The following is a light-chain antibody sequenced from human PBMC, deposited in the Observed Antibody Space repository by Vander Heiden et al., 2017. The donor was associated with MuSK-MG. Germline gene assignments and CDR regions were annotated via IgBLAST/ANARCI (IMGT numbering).Light chain of an antibody. CDR2: WAS. Sequence: ILMTQSPDSLSVSLGERATINCKSSQSVLYSSNNKNYLAWYQQKPGQPPKLLIYWASTRESGVPDRFSGSGSGTDFTLTISSLQAEDVAVYYCQQYYSTPQTFGPGTKVQIK. J-gene: IGKJ1*01. CDR3: QQYYSTPQT. V-gene: IGKV4-1*01. CDR1: QSVLYSSNNKNY.